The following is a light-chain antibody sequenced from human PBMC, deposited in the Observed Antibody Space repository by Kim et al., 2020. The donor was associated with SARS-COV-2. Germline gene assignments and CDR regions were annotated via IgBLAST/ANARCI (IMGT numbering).Light chain of an antibody. CDR1: QDIRNT. CDR2: DAS. Sequence: AIQLTQSPSSLSASVGDRVTITCRASQDIRNTLAWYQQKPGKAPKLLIYDASSLERGVPSRFSGSGSGTGFTLTISSLQPEDFATYYCQHFNNYPITFGQGTRLEIK. V-gene: IGKV1D-13*01. J-gene: IGKJ5*01. CDR3: QHFNNYPIT.